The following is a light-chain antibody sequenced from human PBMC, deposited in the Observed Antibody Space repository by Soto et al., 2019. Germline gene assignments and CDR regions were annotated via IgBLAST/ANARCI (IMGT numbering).Light chain of an antibody. CDR3: SSYTSSSTVV. CDR2: EVS. J-gene: IGLJ2*01. Sequence: QSALTQPASMSGSPGQSITISCTGTSSDVGGYNYVSWYQQHPGKAPKLMIYEVSNRPSGVSNRFSGSKSGNTASLTISGLQAEDEADYYCSSYTSSSTVVFGGVTKLTVL. CDR1: SSDVGGYNY. V-gene: IGLV2-14*01.